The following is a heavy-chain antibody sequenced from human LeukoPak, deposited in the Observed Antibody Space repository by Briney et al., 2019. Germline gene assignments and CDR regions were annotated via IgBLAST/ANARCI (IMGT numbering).Heavy chain of an antibody. CDR3: ARDLVGGGSGSYYTNRPPYDY. J-gene: IGHJ4*02. CDR2: ISAYNWNT. V-gene: IGHV1-18*01. Sequence: ASVKVSCKASGYTFTSYVISCVRQAPGQGLEWMGWISAYNWNTNYAQKLKGRRNMTPDTATSTAYMELRSLRSDDTAVYYCARDLVGGGSGSYYTNRPPYDYWGQGTLVTVSS. D-gene: IGHD3-10*01. CDR1: GYTFTSYV.